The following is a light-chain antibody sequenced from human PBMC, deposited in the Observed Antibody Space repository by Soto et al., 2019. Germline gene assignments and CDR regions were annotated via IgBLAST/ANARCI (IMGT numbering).Light chain of an antibody. CDR1: QSFSGTY. V-gene: IGKV3-20*01. Sequence: EIVLTQSPGTLSLFPGERATLSCRASQSFSGTYLAWYQQKPGQAPRLLIYAASTRATGIPDRFSGSGSGTDFTLTISRLEPEDFAVYYCQQYGSSPRITFGQGTRLEIK. J-gene: IGKJ5*01. CDR3: QQYGSSPRIT. CDR2: AAS.